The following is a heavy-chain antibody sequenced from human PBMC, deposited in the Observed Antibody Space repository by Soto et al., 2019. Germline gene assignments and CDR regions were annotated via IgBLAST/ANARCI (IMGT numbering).Heavy chain of an antibody. Sequence: GESLKISCAASGSTFSSSEMHWVRQAPGKGLEWVSYISKSSSVIYYAYSVKGRFTISRDNAKNLLYLQMNSLRAEDTAVYFCASVTLRFSYGIDVWGQGTTVTVSS. V-gene: IGHV3-48*03. J-gene: IGHJ6*02. CDR1: GSTFSSSE. CDR2: ISKSSSVI. D-gene: IGHD3-3*01. CDR3: ASVTLRFSYGIDV.